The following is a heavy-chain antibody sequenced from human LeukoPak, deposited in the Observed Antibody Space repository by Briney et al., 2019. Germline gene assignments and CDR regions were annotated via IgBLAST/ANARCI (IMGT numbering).Heavy chain of an antibody. CDR1: GHTFTSYG. D-gene: IGHD6-13*01. CDR2: ISAYNGNT. J-gene: IGHJ4*02. Sequence: ASVKVSCKASGHTFTSYGISWVRQAPGQGLEWMGWISAYNGNTNYAQKLQGRVTMATDTSTSTAYMELRSLRSDDTAVYYCARGRTIAAARPAYDYWGQGTLVTVSS. CDR3: ARGRTIAAARPAYDY. V-gene: IGHV1-18*01.